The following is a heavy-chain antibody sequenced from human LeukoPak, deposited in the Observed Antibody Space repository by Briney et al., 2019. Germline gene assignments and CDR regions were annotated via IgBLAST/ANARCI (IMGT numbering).Heavy chain of an antibody. J-gene: IGHJ4*02. CDR3: AKDIVEAGLFFDY. CDR2: ISSSSSTI. V-gene: IGHV3-48*04. Sequence: PGGSLRLSCAASGFTFNSYGMHWVRQAPGKGLEWVSYISSSSSTIYYADSVKGRFTISRDNAKNSLYLQMNSLRAEDTAVYYCAKDIVEAGLFFDYWGQGTLVTVSS. D-gene: IGHD3-16*02. CDR1: GFTFNSYG.